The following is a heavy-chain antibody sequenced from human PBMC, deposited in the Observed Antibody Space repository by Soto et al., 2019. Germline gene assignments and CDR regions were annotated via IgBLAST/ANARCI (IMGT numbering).Heavy chain of an antibody. CDR2: VNPIGGST. Sequence: QVQLVQSGAEVKKPGASVKVSCKASGYTFTSYYIHWERQAPGQGLEWMGIVNPIGGSTYYAQKFQGRVTMTSDTSTSTAYMELSGLRFEDTAVYYCAIASADGMFYWGQGTLVTFSS. CDR3: AIASADGMFY. V-gene: IGHV1-46*01. D-gene: IGHD3-10*02. CDR1: GYTFTSYY. J-gene: IGHJ4*02.